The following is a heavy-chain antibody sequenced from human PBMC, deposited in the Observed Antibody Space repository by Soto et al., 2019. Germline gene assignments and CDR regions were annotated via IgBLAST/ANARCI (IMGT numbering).Heavy chain of an antibody. V-gene: IGHV4-34*01. D-gene: IGHD3-9*01. CDR3: ARGGFEWGSGVGAFDI. J-gene: IGHJ3*02. Sequence: PSETLSLTCAVYGGSLSGYYWSWIRQPPGKGLEWIGEINHSGSTNYNPSLKSRVTISVDTSKNQFSLKLSSVTAADTAVYYCARGGFEWGSGVGAFDIWGQGAMVTVSS. CDR1: GGSLSGYY. CDR2: INHSGST.